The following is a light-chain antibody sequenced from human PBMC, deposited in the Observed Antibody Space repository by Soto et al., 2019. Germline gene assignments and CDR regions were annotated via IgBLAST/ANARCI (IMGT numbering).Light chain of an antibody. CDR3: QQRHMWPIT. J-gene: IGKJ5*01. CDR1: QSFRGL. V-gene: IGKV3-11*01. CDR2: DAY. Sequence: EVVLTQSPVTLSLSPGERATLSCRASQSFRGLLAWYQQKPGQAPRLLIYDAYNRPTGIPPRFSGSGSGTDFTLTISSLEPEDSAVYYCQQRHMWPITFGQWTRLDIK.